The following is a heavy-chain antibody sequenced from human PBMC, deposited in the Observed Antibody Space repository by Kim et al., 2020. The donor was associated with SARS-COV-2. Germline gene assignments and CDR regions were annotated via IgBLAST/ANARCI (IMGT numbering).Heavy chain of an antibody. CDR3: ARVGRRGLAGDVGSSWSY. Sequence: ASVKVSCKASGYTFTSYGISWVRQAPGQGLEWMGWISAYNGNTNYAQKLQGRVTMTTDTSTSTAYMELRSLRSDDTAVYYCARVGRRGLAGDVGSSWSYWGQGTLVTVSS. J-gene: IGHJ4*02. CDR2: ISAYNGNT. V-gene: IGHV1-18*01. D-gene: IGHD6-13*01. CDR1: GYTFTSYG.